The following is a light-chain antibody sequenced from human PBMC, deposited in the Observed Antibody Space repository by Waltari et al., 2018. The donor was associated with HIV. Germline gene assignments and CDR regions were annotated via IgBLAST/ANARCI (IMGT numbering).Light chain of an antibody. CDR3: SSYAGSNNVV. Sequence: QSALTQPPSASGSPGQSVTISCTGTSSDVGGYNYVSWYQQHPGKAPKLMIYEVSKRPSGVPSRCSVSKSGNTASLTVSGLQAEDEADYYCSSYAGSNNVVFGGGTKLTVL. CDR1: SSDVGGYNY. J-gene: IGLJ2*01. CDR2: EVS. V-gene: IGLV2-8*01.